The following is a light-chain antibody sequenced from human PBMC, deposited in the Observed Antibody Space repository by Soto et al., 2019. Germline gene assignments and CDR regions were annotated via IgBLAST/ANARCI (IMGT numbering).Light chain of an antibody. J-gene: IGLJ3*02. V-gene: IGLV2-8*01. CDR2: ELT. CDR1: SSDVGGYNY. CDR3: SSYAASNNFYFV. Sequence: QSALTQPPSASGSPGQSVTISCTGTSSDVGGYNYVSWYQQYPGRAPKLMIYELTKRPSGVPDRFSGSKSGNTASLTVSGLQAEDEADYYCSSYAASNNFYFVFGGGTQLTVL.